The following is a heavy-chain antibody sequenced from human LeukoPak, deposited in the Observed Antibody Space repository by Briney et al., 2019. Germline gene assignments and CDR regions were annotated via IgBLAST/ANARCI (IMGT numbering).Heavy chain of an antibody. J-gene: IGHJ4*02. V-gene: IGHV3-30*02. Sequence: GGSLRLSCAASGFDFSSYGMHWVRQAPGKGLEWVAYIHYDSTTEDYADSVKGRFTISRDNAKNSLYLQMNSLRAEDTAVYYCARDLIQSGSYFEAVYWGQGTLVTVSS. CDR1: GFDFSSYG. CDR3: ARDLIQSGSYFEAVY. D-gene: IGHD1-26*01. CDR2: IHYDSTTE.